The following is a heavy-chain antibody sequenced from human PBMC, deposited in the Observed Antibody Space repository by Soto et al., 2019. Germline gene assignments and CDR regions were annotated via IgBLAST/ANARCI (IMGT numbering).Heavy chain of an antibody. D-gene: IGHD6-13*01. J-gene: IGHJ5*02. V-gene: IGHV1-2*04. CDR3: AREPLAAAHWFDP. CDR1: GYTFTCDY. Sequence: ASVKVSCKASGYTFTCDYMDWVRQAPGQGLEWMGWINPNSGGTNYAQKFQGWVTMTRDTSISTAYMELSRLRSDDTAVYYCAREPLAAAHWFDPWGQGTLVTVSS. CDR2: INPNSGGT.